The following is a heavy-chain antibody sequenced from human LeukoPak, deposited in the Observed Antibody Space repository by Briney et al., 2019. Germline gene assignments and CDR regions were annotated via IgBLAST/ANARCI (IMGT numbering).Heavy chain of an antibody. CDR3: ARQGDDCGDYVGYYYYGMDV. J-gene: IGHJ6*02. V-gene: IGHV4-39*01. D-gene: IGHD4-17*01. CDR1: GGSISSRSYY. Sequence: SETLSLTCTVSGGSISSRSYYWGWIRQPPGKGLEWIGSIYYSGSTYYNPSLESRVTISVDTSKNQFSLKLSSVTAADTAVYYCARQGDDCGDYVGYYYYGMDVWGQGTTVTVSS. CDR2: IYYSGST.